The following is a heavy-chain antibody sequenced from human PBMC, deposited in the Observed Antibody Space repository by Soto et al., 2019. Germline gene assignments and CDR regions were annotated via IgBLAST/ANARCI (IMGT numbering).Heavy chain of an antibody. J-gene: IGHJ4*02. CDR2: IYPGDSDT. CDR3: ARQRYYYDSSGYHIDY. Sequence: ESLKISCKGSGYSFTSYWIGWVRQMPGKGLEWMGIIYPGDSDTRYSPSFQGQVTISADKSISTAYLQWSSLKASDTAMYYCARQRYYYDSSGYHIDYWGQGTLVTVSS. D-gene: IGHD3-22*01. CDR1: GYSFTSYW. V-gene: IGHV5-51*01.